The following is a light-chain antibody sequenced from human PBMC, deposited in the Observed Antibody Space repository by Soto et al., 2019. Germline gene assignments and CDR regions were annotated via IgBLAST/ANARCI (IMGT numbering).Light chain of an antibody. Sequence: QSVLTQPPSASGTPGQRVNISCSGSSSNIGSNYVYWYRQFPGTAPKLLIQRNNQRPSGVPARFSGSKSGTSASLAISGLRSEDEADYYCAAWDDRLSVAFGGGTKLTVL. CDR1: SSNIGSNY. V-gene: IGLV1-47*01. J-gene: IGLJ2*01. CDR2: RNN. CDR3: AAWDDRLSVA.